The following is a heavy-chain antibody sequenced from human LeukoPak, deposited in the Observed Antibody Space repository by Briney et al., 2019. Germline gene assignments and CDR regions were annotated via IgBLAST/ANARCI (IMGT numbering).Heavy chain of an antibody. CDR3: ARDLSSPLAGYYYGSGSTWFDP. CDR2: INPNSGGT. D-gene: IGHD3-10*01. CDR1: GGTFSSYA. Sequence: ASVKVSRKASGGTFSSYAISWVRQAPGQGLEWMGWINPNSGGTNYAQKFQGWVTMTRDTSISTAYMELSRLRSDDTAVYYCARDLSSPLAGYYYGSGSTWFDPWGQGTLVTVSS. J-gene: IGHJ5*02. V-gene: IGHV1-2*04.